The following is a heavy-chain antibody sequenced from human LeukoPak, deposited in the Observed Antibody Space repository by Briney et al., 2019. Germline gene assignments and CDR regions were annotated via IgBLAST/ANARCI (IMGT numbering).Heavy chain of an antibody. CDR3: ARGGTRSGYYTLDY. Sequence: NPSQTLSLTCTVSGGSISSGSYYWSWIRQPAGMGLEWIGRIYSSGSTNYNPSLKSRVTISVDTSKNQFSLKLTSVTAADTAVYYCARGGTRSGYYTLDYWGQGTLVTLSS. CDR2: IYSSGST. V-gene: IGHV4-61*02. J-gene: IGHJ4*02. CDR1: GGSISSGSYY. D-gene: IGHD3-3*01.